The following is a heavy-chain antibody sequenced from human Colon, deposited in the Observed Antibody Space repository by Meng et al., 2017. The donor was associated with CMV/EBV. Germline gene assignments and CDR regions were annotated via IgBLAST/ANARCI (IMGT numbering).Heavy chain of an antibody. CDR3: TRLGGSKPFDY. CDR2: IKQDGSET. D-gene: IGHD3-16*01. CDR1: GFTFSSYW. J-gene: IGHJ4*02. Sequence: GGSLRLSCAASGFTFSSYWMTWVRQAPGKGLEWVVNIKQDGSETRYVDSVKGRFTVSRDNAKNSVYLQMNNLRAEDTAVYYCTRLGGSKPFDYWGQGTLVTVSS. V-gene: IGHV3-7*01.